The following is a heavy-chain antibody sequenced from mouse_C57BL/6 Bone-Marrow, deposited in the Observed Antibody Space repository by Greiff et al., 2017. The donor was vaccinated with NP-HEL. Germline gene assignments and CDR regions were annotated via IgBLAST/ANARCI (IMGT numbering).Heavy chain of an antibody. D-gene: IGHD1-1*01. Sequence: VQLQQSGPELVKPGASVKISCKASGYTFTDYYINWVKQRPGQGLEWIGWIFPGSGSTYYNEKFKGKATLTVDKSSSTAYMLLSSLTSEDSAVYFCARSGDYGSSYLYYFDYWGQGTTLTVSS. V-gene: IGHV1-75*01. J-gene: IGHJ2*01. CDR1: GYTFTDYY. CDR3: ARSGDYGSSYLYYFDY. CDR2: IFPGSGST.